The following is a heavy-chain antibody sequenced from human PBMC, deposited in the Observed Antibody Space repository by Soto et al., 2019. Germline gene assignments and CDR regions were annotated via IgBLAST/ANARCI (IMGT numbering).Heavy chain of an antibody. J-gene: IGHJ5*02. Sequence: GGSLRLSCAASGFTFSNAWMSWVRQAPGKGLEWVGRIKSKTDGGTTDYAAPVKGRFTISRDDSKNTLYLQMNSLKTEDTAVYYCTTDPQYSSGWYWFDPWGQGTLVTVSS. CDR3: TTDPQYSSGWYWFDP. CDR1: GFTFSNAW. V-gene: IGHV3-15*01. CDR2: IKSKTDGGTT. D-gene: IGHD6-19*01.